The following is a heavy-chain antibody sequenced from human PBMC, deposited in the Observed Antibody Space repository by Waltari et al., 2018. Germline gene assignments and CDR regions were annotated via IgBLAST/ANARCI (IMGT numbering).Heavy chain of an antibody. D-gene: IGHD3-22*01. V-gene: IGHV1-2*06. J-gene: IGHJ4*02. Sequence: QVQLAQSGAEVQKPGASVKVPCESSGYSFPGYHIHWVRQAPGKGLEWMGRSSPYTYSTDYAEKCQSRITLTTDTSINTAYMELTGLTSDDTAIFFCARVDHRATNYYYGFDHWGQGTLVTVSS. CDR1: GYSFPGYH. CDR2: SSPYTYST. CDR3: ARVDHRATNYYYGFDH.